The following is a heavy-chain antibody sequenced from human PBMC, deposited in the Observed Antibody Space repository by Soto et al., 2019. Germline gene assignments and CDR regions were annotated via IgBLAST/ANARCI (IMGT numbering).Heavy chain of an antibody. V-gene: IGHV3-49*03. J-gene: IGHJ6*02. CDR3: TSSAAAIGLDYYYYGMDV. CDR2: IRSKAYGGTT. D-gene: IGHD6-13*01. CDR1: GFTFVDYA. Sequence: GGSLTLSCTASGFTFVDYAMSWCLQAPWKGLEWVGFIRSKAYGGTTEYAASVKGRFTISRDDSKSIAYLQMNSLKTEDTAVYYCTSSAAAIGLDYYYYGMDVWGQRTTVTVSS.